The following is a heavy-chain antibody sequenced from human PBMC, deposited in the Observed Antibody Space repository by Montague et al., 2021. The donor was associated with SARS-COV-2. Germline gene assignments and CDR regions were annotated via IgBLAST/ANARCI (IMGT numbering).Heavy chain of an antibody. CDR1: GGSISSSNCY. Sequence: SETLSLTCTVSGGSISSSNCYWDWIRQPLGKGLEWIGSIYDSGSTYYNPSLKSRVTISVDTSKNHFSLKLSSVTAADTAVYYCARRGRKLLPVATTIGGFDIWGQGTMVTVSS. V-gene: IGHV4-39*02. CDR3: ARRGRKLLPVATTIGGFDI. CDR2: IYDSGST. D-gene: IGHD5-12*01. J-gene: IGHJ3*02.